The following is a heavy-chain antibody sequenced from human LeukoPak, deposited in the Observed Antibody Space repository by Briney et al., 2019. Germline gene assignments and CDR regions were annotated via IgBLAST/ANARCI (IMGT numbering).Heavy chain of an antibody. CDR2: IYYTGST. CDR3: ARQDHGDHGRPNWFDP. V-gene: IGHV4-39*01. D-gene: IGHD5-24*01. CDR1: GGSISNNSYY. Sequence: SETLSLTCTVSGGSISNNSYYWGWVRQPQGKDLEWIGSIYYTGSTYYNPSLKSQVTVSVDTSKNQFSLKLSSVTAADTAKYYCARQDHGDHGRPNWFDPWGQGTLVTVSS. J-gene: IGHJ5*02.